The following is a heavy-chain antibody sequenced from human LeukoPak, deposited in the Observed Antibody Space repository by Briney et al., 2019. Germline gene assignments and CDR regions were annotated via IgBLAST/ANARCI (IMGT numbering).Heavy chain of an antibody. CDR1: GFTFSSYS. CDR2: ISSSSTI. D-gene: IGHD3-10*01. J-gene: IGHJ4*02. Sequence: GGSLRLSCAASGFTFSSYSMNWVRQAPGNGLEWVSYISSSSTIYYADSVKGRFTISRDNAQQSLYLQMDTLTAEDTAVYYCVTSWVRQPRDVWGQGTLVTVSS. V-gene: IGHV3-48*04. CDR3: VTSWVRQPRDV.